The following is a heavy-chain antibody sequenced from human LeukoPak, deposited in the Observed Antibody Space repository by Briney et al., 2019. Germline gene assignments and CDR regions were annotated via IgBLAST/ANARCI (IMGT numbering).Heavy chain of an antibody. CDR3: ARESLRYFDWLLFMGENWFDP. J-gene: IGHJ5*02. CDR1: GYTFTSYG. Sequence: ASVKVSCKASGYTFTSYGISWVRQAPGQGLEWMGWISAYNGNTDCAQKLQGRVTMTTDTSTSTAYMELRSLRSDDTAVYYCARESLRYFDWLLFMGENWFDPWGQGTLVTVSS. CDR2: ISAYNGNT. V-gene: IGHV1-18*01. D-gene: IGHD3-9*01.